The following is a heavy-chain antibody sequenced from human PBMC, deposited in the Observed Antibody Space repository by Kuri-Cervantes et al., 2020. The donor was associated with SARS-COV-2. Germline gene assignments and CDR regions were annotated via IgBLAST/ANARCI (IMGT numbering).Heavy chain of an antibody. CDR3: ARDASVVGFSSSPPLP. CDR1: GYTFTGYY. J-gene: IGHJ5*02. Sequence: SVKVSCKASGYTFTGYYMHWVRQAPGQGLEWMGRIIPIFGTANYAQKFQGRVTITADESTSTAYMELSSLRSEDTAVYYCARDASVVGFSSSPPLPWGQGTLVTVSS. CDR2: IIPIFGTA. V-gene: IGHV1-69*13. D-gene: IGHD6-6*01.